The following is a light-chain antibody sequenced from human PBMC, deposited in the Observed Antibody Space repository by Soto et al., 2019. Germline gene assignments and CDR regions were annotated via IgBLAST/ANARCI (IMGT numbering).Light chain of an antibody. CDR2: DND. CDR1: SSNIGNNY. CDR3: GTWDNSLSTVV. J-gene: IGLJ3*02. Sequence: QSLLTQPPSMSAAPGQNVTISCSGGSSNIGNNYVSWYQQLPGTAPKLLIYDNDKRPSGIPDRFSGSKSGTSGTLDITGLQTGDEADYYCGTWDNSLSTVVFGGGTQLTVL. V-gene: IGLV1-51*01.